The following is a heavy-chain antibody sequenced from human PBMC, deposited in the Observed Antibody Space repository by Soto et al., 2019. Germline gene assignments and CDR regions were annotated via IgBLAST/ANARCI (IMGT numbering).Heavy chain of an antibody. V-gene: IGHV4-39*01. CDR1: GGSISSSSYY. Sequence: SETLSLTCTVSGGSISSSSYYWGWIRQPPGKGLEWIGSIYYSGSTYYNPSLKSRVTISVDTSKNQFSLKLSSLTASDTSFYYCERAMSTVLTLEYWGQGTLVTVSS. D-gene: IGHD4-17*01. CDR3: ERAMSTVLTLEY. J-gene: IGHJ4*02. CDR2: IYYSGST.